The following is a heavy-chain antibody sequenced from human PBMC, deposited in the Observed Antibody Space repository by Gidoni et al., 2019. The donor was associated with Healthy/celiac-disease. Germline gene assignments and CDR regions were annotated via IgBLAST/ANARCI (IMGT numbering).Heavy chain of an antibody. CDR1: GGTFSSYA. D-gene: IGHD2-2*01. Sequence: QVQLVQSGAEVKKPGSSVKVSCTASGGTFSSYAISWVRKAPGQWLEWMGRIIPILGIANYEQKFQGRVTITADKSTSTAYMELSSLRSEDTAVYYCARAGGYCSSTSCQPQYYYGMDVWGQGTTVTVSS. J-gene: IGHJ6*02. CDR3: ARAGGYCSSTSCQPQYYYGMDV. CDR2: IIPILGIA. V-gene: IGHV1-69*04.